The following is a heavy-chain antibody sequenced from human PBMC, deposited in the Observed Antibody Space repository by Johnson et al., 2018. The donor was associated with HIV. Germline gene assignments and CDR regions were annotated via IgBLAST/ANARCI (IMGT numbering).Heavy chain of an antibody. V-gene: IGHV3-30*04. J-gene: IGHJ3*02. D-gene: IGHD2-2*01. CDR2: ISYDGSNK. CDR3: ARDTDIVVVPARGDAFDI. CDR1: GFTFSSYA. Sequence: QMQLVESGGGLVKPGGSLRLSCAASGFTFSSYAMHWVRQAPGKGLEWVAVISYDGSNKYYADSVKGRFTISRDNSKNTLYLQMNSLRAEDTAVYYCARDTDIVVVPARGDAFDIWGQGTMVTVSS.